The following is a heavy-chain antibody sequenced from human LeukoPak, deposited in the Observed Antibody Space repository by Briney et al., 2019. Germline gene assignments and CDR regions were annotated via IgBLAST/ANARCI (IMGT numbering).Heavy chain of an antibody. J-gene: IGHJ4*02. CDR2: IYYSGST. Sequence: PSETLSLTCTVSGGSISSYYWSWIRQPPGKGLEWIGYIYYSGSTYYNPSLKSRVTMSVDTSKNQFSLRLSSVTAADTAVYYCARERIAATGLIDYWGQGTLVTVSS. D-gene: IGHD6-25*01. V-gene: IGHV4-59*12. CDR1: GGSISSYY. CDR3: ARERIAATGLIDY.